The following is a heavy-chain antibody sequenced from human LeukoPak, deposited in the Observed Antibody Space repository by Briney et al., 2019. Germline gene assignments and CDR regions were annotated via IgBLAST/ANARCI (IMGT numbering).Heavy chain of an antibody. V-gene: IGHV3-48*01. D-gene: IGHD1-26*01. CDR3: ARDEEWELPKLNAVDI. CDR1: GYSIRSGYY. J-gene: IGHJ3*02. Sequence: PSETLSLTCTVSGYSIRSGYYWGWVRQAPGKGLEWVSYISSSSSTIYYADSVKGRFTISRGNAKNSLYLQMNSLRAEDTAVYYCARDEEWELPKLNAVDIWGQGTMVTVSS. CDR2: ISSSSSTI.